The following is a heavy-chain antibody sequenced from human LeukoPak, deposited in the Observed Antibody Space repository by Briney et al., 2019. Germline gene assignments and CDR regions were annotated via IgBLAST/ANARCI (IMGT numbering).Heavy chain of an antibody. CDR1: GGSFSGYY. V-gene: IGHV4-34*01. J-gene: IGHJ4*02. CDR3: ARSKGGYYGSGKFGLFDY. CDR2: INHSGST. Sequence: PSETLSLTCAVYGGSFSGYYWSWIRQPPGKGLEWIGEINHSGSTNYNPSLKSRVTISVDTSKNQFSLKLSSVTAADTAVYYCARSKGGYYGSGKFGLFDYRGQGTLVTVSS. D-gene: IGHD3-10*01.